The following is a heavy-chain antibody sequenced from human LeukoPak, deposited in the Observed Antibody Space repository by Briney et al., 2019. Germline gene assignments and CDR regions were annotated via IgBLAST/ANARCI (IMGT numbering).Heavy chain of an antibody. Sequence: PGGSLRLSCVASGFPFRSFSMNWVRQAPGKGLEWVSYISSSSSTIYYADSVKGRFTISRDNAKNSLYLQMNSLRDEDTAVYYCARELNYFDYWGQGTLVTVSS. J-gene: IGHJ4*02. CDR3: ARELNYFDY. CDR1: GFPFRSFS. CDR2: ISSSSSTI. V-gene: IGHV3-48*02.